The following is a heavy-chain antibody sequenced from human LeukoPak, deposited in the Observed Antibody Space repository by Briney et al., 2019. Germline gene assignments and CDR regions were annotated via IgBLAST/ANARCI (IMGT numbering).Heavy chain of an antibody. Sequence: GGSLRLSCAASGFTFDDYAMHWVRQAPGKGLEWVSGISWNSGSIGYADSVKGRFTISRDNAKNSLYLQMNSLRAEDTAVYYCARDLGDSSSWPRFDPWGQGTLVTVSS. CDR3: ARDLGDSSSWPRFDP. CDR1: GFTFDDYA. D-gene: IGHD6-13*01. CDR2: ISWNSGSI. V-gene: IGHV3-9*01. J-gene: IGHJ5*02.